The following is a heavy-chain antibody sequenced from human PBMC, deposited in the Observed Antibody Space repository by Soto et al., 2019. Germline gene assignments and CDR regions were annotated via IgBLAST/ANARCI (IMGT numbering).Heavy chain of an antibody. J-gene: IGHJ4*02. CDR1: GASIGSTNW. Sequence: QVQLQESGPGLVKPSGTLSLTCAFSGASIGSTNWWSWFRQPPGKGLEWIGQVYLNGNTNYNPSLQSRVNIAIDKSKNHFSLDLYSVTAADTAVYYCARHGGYHFDYWGQGTLVTVSS. CDR3: ARHGGYHFDY. CDR2: VYLNGNT. D-gene: IGHD5-18*01. V-gene: IGHV4-4*02.